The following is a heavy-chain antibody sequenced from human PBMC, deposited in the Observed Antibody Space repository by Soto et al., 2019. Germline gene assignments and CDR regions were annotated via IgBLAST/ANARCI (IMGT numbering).Heavy chain of an antibody. V-gene: IGHV4-31*03. CDR3: ATDSCSGGSCYSRYFQH. CDR2: IYYSGST. Sequence: PSETLSLTCTVSGGSISSGGYYWSWIRQHPGKGLEWIGYIYYSGSTYYNPSLKSRVTISVDTSKNQFPLKLSSVTAADTAVYYCATDSCSGGSCYSRYFQHRGQGTLVTVSS. D-gene: IGHD2-15*01. J-gene: IGHJ1*01. CDR1: GGSISSGGYY.